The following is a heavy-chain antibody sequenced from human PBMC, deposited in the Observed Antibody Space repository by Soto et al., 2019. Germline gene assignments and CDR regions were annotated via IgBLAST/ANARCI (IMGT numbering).Heavy chain of an antibody. CDR3: ARGRYDSSGYYGNPLARFDP. D-gene: IGHD3-22*01. V-gene: IGHV5-51*01. J-gene: IGHJ5*02. CDR2: IYPGDSDT. Sequence: GDSLKIACKGSGYSFSRYWTGWERQMRGKGLEWMGIIYPGDSDTRYSPSFQGQVTISADKSIRTAYLQWSSLKASDTVMYYCARGRYDSSGYYGNPLARFDPWGQGTLVTVSS. CDR1: GYSFSRYW.